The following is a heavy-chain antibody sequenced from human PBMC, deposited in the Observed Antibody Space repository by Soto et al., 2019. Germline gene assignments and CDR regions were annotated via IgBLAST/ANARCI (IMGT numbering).Heavy chain of an antibody. Sequence: GGSLRLSCAASGFTFSSYSMNWVRQAPGKGLEWVSIIIITFFIDYADSVKGRFTISRDNAKSSLYLQMNSLRAEDTAVYYCARDSREYNAYDYNWGQGTLVTVSS. J-gene: IGHJ4*02. CDR2: IIIITFFI. CDR1: GFTFSSYS. CDR3: ARDSREYNAYDYN. D-gene: IGHD5-12*01. V-gene: IGHV3-21*01.